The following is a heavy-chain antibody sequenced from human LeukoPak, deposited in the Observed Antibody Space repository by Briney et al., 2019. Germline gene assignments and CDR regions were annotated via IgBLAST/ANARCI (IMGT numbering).Heavy chain of an antibody. Sequence: GGSLRLSCAASGFTFSNYNMNWVRQPPGKGLQWVSYISSSSNVIYYADSVKGRFTISRDNAKNSLFLQMNSLRAEDTAVYYCARDFAREFTIDYWGQGTLVTVSS. V-gene: IGHV3-48*01. J-gene: IGHJ4*02. CDR1: GFTFSNYN. CDR2: ISSSSNVI. D-gene: IGHD3-10*01. CDR3: ARDFAREFTIDY.